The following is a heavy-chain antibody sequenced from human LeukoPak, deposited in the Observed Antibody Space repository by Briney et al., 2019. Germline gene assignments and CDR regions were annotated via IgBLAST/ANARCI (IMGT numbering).Heavy chain of an antibody. CDR1: GFTFSSYG. CDR3: AKGYYYADDY. J-gene: IGHJ4*02. Sequence: PGGSLRLSCAASGFTFSSYGMHWVRQAPGKGLEWVAVISYDGSNKYYADSVKGRFTISRDNSKNTLYLQMNSLRAEDTAVCYCAKGYYYADDYWGQGTLVTVSS. D-gene: IGHD3-10*01. CDR2: ISYDGSNK. V-gene: IGHV3-30*18.